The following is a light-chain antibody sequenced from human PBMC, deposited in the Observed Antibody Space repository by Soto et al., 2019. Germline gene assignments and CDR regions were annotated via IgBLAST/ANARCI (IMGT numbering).Light chain of an antibody. J-gene: IGLJ3*02. CDR3: YSYAGSYTLGV. V-gene: IGLV2-11*01. CDR1: SSDVGGYKY. CDR2: DGR. Sequence: QSALTQPRSVSGSPGQSVTISCTGTSSDVGGYKYVSWYQQHPGKAPKLMIYDGRKRPSGVPDRFSGSMSGNAASLTISGLQAEDEAEYYCYSYAGSYTLGVFGGGTKVTVL.